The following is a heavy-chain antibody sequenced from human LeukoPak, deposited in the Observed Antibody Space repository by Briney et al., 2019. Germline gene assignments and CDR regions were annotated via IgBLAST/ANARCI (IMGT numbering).Heavy chain of an antibody. D-gene: IGHD1-26*01. CDR3: AQNPRIVGPGQ. CDR2: ISGSGGST. V-gene: IGHV3-23*01. J-gene: IGHJ4*02. Sequence: GESLRLSCAASGVTFSSYAMSWVRQAPGKGLEWVSAISGSGGSTYYADSVKGRFTISRDNSKNTLYLQMNGLRAEDTAVYYCAQNPRIVGPGQWGQGTLVTVSS. CDR1: GVTFSSYA.